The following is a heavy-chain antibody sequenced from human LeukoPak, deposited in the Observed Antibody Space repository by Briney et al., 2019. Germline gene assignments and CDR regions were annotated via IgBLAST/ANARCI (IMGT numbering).Heavy chain of an antibody. CDR2: ISSNGGST. Sequence: PGGSLRLSCSASGFTFSSYAMHWVRQAPGKGLEYVSAISSNGGSTYYADSVKGRFTISRDYSKNTLYLQMSSLRAEDTAVYYCVKTVYGTMVRGVITSPFDYWGQGTLVTVSS. D-gene: IGHD3-10*01. V-gene: IGHV3-64D*06. CDR1: GFTFSSYA. CDR3: VKTVYGTMVRGVITSPFDY. J-gene: IGHJ4*02.